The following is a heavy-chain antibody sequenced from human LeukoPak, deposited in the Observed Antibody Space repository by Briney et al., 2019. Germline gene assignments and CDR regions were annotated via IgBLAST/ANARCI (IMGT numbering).Heavy chain of an antibody. V-gene: IGHV5-51*01. D-gene: IGHD6-13*01. Sequence: GESLKISCKGSGYSFSSNWIGWVRQMPGKGLEWMGIIYPGDSDTRYSPSFQGQVTISADKSINTAYLQWSSLKASDTAMYYCARLGDSSSWGGSGMDVWGQGTTVTVSS. CDR2: IYPGDSDT. J-gene: IGHJ6*02. CDR3: ARLGDSSSWGGSGMDV. CDR1: GYSFSSNW.